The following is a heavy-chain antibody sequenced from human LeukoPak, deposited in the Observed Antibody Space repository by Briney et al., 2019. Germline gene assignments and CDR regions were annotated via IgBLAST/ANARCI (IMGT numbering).Heavy chain of an antibody. CDR1: GGSISSYY. V-gene: IGHV4-59*01. J-gene: IGHJ4*02. CDR2: IYYSGST. Sequence: SETLSLTCTVSGGSISSYYWSWIRQPPGKGLEWIGYIYYSGSTNYNPSLKSRVTISVDTSKNQFSLKLSSVTAADTAVYYCARARYYGSGRLAFDYWGQGTLVTVSS. D-gene: IGHD3-10*01. CDR3: ARARYYGSGRLAFDY.